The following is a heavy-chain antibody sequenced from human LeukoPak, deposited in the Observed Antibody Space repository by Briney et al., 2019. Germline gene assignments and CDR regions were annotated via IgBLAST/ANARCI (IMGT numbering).Heavy chain of an antibody. CDR2: IYYSGST. Sequence: SETLSLTCTVSGGSISSHYWSWIRQPPGKGLEWIGYIYYSGSTNYNPSLKSRVTISVDTSKNQFSLKLSSVTAADTAVYYCARDAPYSSSGGAFDYWGQGTLVTVSS. CDR1: GGSISSHY. V-gene: IGHV4-59*11. CDR3: ARDAPYSSSGGAFDY. J-gene: IGHJ4*02. D-gene: IGHD6-6*01.